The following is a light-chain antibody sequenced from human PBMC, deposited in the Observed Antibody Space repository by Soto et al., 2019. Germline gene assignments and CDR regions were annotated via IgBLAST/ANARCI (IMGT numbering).Light chain of an antibody. V-gene: IGKV1-9*01. Sequence: DTQFTQAPSFLSASVGDGVSITCRASQDVSRSVGCYQQKPGKAPKLLISAASTLHRGVPSRFSGSGSGTDFTLTISSLQPEDFAIYYCQQLWTYPLTFGGGTKVEI. CDR3: QQLWTYPLT. J-gene: IGKJ4*01. CDR1: QDVSRS. CDR2: AAS.